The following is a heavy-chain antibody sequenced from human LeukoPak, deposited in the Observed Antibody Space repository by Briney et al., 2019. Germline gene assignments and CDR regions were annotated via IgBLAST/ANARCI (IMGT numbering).Heavy chain of an antibody. V-gene: IGHV3-66*01. Sequence: PGGSLRLSCVLSGVTVTSNHMSWVRQAPGKGLEWVSAIYSGGGTYYADSVKGRFTLSRDNSKNTLYLQMNSLRAEDTAVYYCARGDSSSGFDYWGQGTLVSVSS. CDR3: ARGDSSSGFDY. CDR2: IYSGGGT. D-gene: IGHD6-6*01. J-gene: IGHJ4*02. CDR1: GVTVTSNH.